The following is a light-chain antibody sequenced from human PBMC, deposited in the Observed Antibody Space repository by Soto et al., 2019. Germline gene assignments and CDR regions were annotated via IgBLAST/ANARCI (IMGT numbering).Light chain of an antibody. J-gene: IGLJ1*01. CDR1: SSNIGAGYD. Sequence: QSALTQPPSVSGSPGQRVTISCTWISSNIGAGYDVHWYQQLPGTAPKLLIYGNSNRPSGVPDRFSGSKSGTSASLAITGLQAEDEADYYCQSYDSSLSGSGVFGTGTKVTVL. V-gene: IGLV1-40*01. CDR3: QSYDSSLSGSGV. CDR2: GNS.